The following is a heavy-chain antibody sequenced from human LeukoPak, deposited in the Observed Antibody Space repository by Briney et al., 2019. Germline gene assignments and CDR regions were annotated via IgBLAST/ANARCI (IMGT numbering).Heavy chain of an antibody. CDR2: INHSGST. CDR3: ARGHIVVVPAATYYFDY. V-gene: IGHV4-34*01. Sequence: SETLSLTCAVYGGSFSGYYWSWIRQPPGKGLEWIGEINHSGSTNYNPSLKGRVTISVDTSKNQFSLKLSSVTAADTAVYYCARGHIVVVPAATYYFDYWGQGTLITVSS. J-gene: IGHJ4*02. CDR1: GGSFSGYY. D-gene: IGHD2-2*01.